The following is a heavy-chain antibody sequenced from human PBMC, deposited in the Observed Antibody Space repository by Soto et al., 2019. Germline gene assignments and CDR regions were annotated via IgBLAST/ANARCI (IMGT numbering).Heavy chain of an antibody. J-gene: IGHJ6*02. D-gene: IGHD3-16*01. CDR1: GFTFSSYG. Sequence: LRLSCAASGFTFSSYGMHWVRQAPGKGLERVAVISYDGSNKYYADSVKGRFTISRDNSKNTLYLQMNSLRAEDTAVYYCAKSLGELVHYYYGMDVWGQGTTVTVSS. V-gene: IGHV3-30*18. CDR3: AKSLGELVHYYYGMDV. CDR2: ISYDGSNK.